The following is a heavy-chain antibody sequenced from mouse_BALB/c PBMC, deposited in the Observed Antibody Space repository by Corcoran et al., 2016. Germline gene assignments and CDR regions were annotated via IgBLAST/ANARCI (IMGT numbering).Heavy chain of an antibody. CDR1: GYTFTSYV. CDR2: INPYNDGT. V-gene: IGHV1S136*01. CDR3: ARLYAGIAMDY. Sequence: EVQLQQSGPELVKPGASVKMSCKSSGYTFTSYVMHWVQQKPGQGLEWIGYINPYNDGTKYNEKFKGKATLTSDKSSSTAYMELSSLTSEDSAVQYCARLYAGIAMDYWGPGTSVTASS. J-gene: IGHJ4*01. D-gene: IGHD2-10*02.